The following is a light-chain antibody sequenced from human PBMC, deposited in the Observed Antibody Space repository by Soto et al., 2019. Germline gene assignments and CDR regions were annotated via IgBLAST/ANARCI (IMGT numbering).Light chain of an antibody. Sequence: DIQMTQSPSTLSASVGDRVTITCRASQSISSWLAWYQQKPGKAPKLLIYKASSLESGVPSRFSGSGSGTEFTLTISSLPPDDFATYYCQQYKSYYTFGQGTKLEIK. V-gene: IGKV1-5*03. CDR1: QSISSW. CDR2: KAS. CDR3: QQYKSYYT. J-gene: IGKJ2*01.